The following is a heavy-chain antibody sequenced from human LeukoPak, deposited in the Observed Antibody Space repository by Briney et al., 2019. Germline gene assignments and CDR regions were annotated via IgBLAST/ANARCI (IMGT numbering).Heavy chain of an antibody. V-gene: IGHV4-34*01. CDR2: INHSGST. D-gene: IGHD5-18*01. CDR1: GGSFSGYY. CDR3: ARPSYARRIQASWFDP. J-gene: IGHJ5*02. Sequence: SETLSLTCAVYGGSFSGYYWSWIRQPPGKGLEWIGEINHSGSTNYNPSLKSRVTISVDTSKNQFSLKLSSVTAADTAVYYCARPSYARRIQASWFDPWGQGTLVTVSS.